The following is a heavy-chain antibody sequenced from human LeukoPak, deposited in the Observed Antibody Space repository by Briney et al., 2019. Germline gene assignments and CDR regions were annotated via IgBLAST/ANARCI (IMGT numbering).Heavy chain of an antibody. V-gene: IGHV4-59*12. CDR1: GGSISSYY. Sequence: TSETLSLTCTVSGGSISSYYWSWIRQPPGKGLEWIGSIYYSGSTYYNPSLKSRVTISVDTSKNQFSLKLSSVTAADTAVYYCARDTYSSSWYIRWFDPWGQGTLVTVSS. J-gene: IGHJ5*02. CDR2: IYYSGST. D-gene: IGHD6-13*01. CDR3: ARDTYSSSWYIRWFDP.